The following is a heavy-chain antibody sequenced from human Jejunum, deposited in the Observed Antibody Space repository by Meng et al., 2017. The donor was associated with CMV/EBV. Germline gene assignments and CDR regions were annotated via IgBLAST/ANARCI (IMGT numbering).Heavy chain of an antibody. CDR2: IRGNGTST. CDR1: A. Sequence: ARSLVRQIPGKGLEWVASIRGNGTSTFEADFVKGGVTSTRNNSKNTLDLEMSSLRAEDTAVYYCAKCYWGTNSCFTAYQYYGMSVWGQGTTVTVSS. D-gene: IGHD2-2*02. CDR3: AKCYWGTNSCFTAYQYYGMSV. J-gene: IGHJ6*02. V-gene: IGHV3-23*01.